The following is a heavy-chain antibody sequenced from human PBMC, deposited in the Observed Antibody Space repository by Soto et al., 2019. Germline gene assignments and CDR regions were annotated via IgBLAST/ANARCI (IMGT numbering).Heavy chain of an antibody. CDR3: ARANGDYDYFDY. J-gene: IGHJ4*02. Sequence: EVQLVESGGGLVKPGGSLRLSCAASGFTFSSYSMNWVRQAPGKGLEWVSSISSSSSYIYYADSVKGRFTISRDNAKNSLYLQMNSLRAEDTAVYYCARANGDYDYFDYWGQGPLVTVSS. V-gene: IGHV3-21*01. CDR1: GFTFSSYS. CDR2: ISSSSSYI. D-gene: IGHD4-17*01.